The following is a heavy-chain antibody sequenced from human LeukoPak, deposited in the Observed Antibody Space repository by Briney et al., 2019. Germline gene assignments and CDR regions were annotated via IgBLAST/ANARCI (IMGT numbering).Heavy chain of an antibody. D-gene: IGHD5-18*01. V-gene: IGHV4-61*02. Sequence: KSSETLSLTCTVSGVYITNGLYFWNWIRQPAGKGLEWIGRIYSNGDTNYNPSLKSRVTISVDTSKNQFSLKLASVTAADTAIYYCAKGAGGFSYYNWFDPWGQGTLVTVSS. J-gene: IGHJ5*02. CDR1: GVYITNGLYF. CDR3: AKGAGGFSYYNWFDP. CDR2: IYSNGDT.